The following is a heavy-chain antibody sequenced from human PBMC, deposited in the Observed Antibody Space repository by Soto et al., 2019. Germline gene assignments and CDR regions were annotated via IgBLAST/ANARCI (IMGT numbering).Heavy chain of an antibody. CDR3: TRVATAVPS. D-gene: IGHD5-18*01. Sequence: PSETLSLTCNVSNGSLYFYYWSWIRQPPGKELEWIGNIYYRGTTNYNPSLQGRVTMSIDTSKNQFSLMLTSVTAADTAVYYCTRVATAVPSWGRGVLVTVS. V-gene: IGHV4-59*12. J-gene: IGHJ5*02. CDR1: NGSLYFYY. CDR2: IYYRGTT.